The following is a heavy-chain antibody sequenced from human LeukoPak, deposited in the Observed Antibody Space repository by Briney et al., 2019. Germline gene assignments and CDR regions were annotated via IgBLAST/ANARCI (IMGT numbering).Heavy chain of an antibody. CDR3: ARAVIYSSSGCYWFDP. CDR1: GGSISSGSYY. CDR2: IYTSGST. V-gene: IGHV4-61*02. Sequence: SETLSLTCTVSGGSISSGSYYWSWIRQPAGKGLEWIGRIYTSGSTNYNPSLKSRVTISVDTSKNQFSLKLSSVTAADTAVYYCARAVIYSSSGCYWFDPWGQGTLVTVSS. D-gene: IGHD6-6*01. J-gene: IGHJ5*02.